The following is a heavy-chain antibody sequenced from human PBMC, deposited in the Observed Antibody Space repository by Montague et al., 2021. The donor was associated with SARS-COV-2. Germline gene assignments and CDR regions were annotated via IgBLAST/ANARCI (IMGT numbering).Heavy chain of an antibody. CDR3: ARLRGYDYGLLYYYYMDA. V-gene: IGHV3-48*03. D-gene: IGHD5-12*01. CDR2: ISSSGVTI. Sequence: SLRLSCAASGFTFSSYEMNWVRQAPGKGLEWVSYISSSGVTIYYADPVKGRFTISRDYAKNSLYLQMNSLRAEDTAVYYCARLRGYDYGLLYYYYMDAWGQGTTVTVSS. CDR1: GFTFSSYE. J-gene: IGHJ6*03.